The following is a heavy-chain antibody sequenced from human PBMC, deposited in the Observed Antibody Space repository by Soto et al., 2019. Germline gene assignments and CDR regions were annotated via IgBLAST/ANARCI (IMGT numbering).Heavy chain of an antibody. CDR3: ARDGPSWNVMTDS. CDR2: ISAHNGNT. J-gene: IGHJ4*02. CDR1: GCIFSNYG. Sequence: KVSCKSSGCIFSNYGIIGVRQSAGRGLEWMGWISAHNGNTNYAQKLQDRVTMTTDTSTSTAYMELRSLRSDDTAMYYCARDGPSWNVMTDSWGQGTLVTVSS. D-gene: IGHD1-1*01. V-gene: IGHV1-18*01.